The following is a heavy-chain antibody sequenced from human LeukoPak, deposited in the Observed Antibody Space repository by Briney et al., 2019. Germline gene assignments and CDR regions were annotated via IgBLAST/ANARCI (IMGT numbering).Heavy chain of an antibody. J-gene: IGHJ4*02. CDR3: ARHEIAVAGFDY. V-gene: IGHV4-4*02. D-gene: IGHD6-19*01. Sequence: SETLSLTCAVSGDSMSGTNWWSWVRQPPGKGLEWIGEIYHSGSTNYNPSLKSRVTISVDKSKNQFSLKLSSVTAADTAVYYCARHEIAVAGFDYWGQGTLVTVSS. CDR1: GDSMSGTNW. CDR2: IYHSGST.